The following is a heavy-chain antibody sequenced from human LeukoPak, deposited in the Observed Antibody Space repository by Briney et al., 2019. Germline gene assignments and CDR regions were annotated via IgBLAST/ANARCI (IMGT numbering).Heavy chain of an antibody. CDR1: GYTFTSYG. J-gene: IGHJ6*03. D-gene: IGHD1-26*01. Sequence: ASVEVSCKASGYTFTSYGISWVRRAPGQGLEWMGWISAYNGNTNYAQKLQGRVTMTTDTSTSTAYMELRSLRSDDTAVYYCARVSTYYYYMDVWGKGTTVTVSS. CDR2: ISAYNGNT. CDR3: ARVSTYYYYMDV. V-gene: IGHV1-18*01.